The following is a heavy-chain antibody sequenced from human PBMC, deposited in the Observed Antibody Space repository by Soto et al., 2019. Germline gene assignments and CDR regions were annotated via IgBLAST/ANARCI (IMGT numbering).Heavy chain of an antibody. Sequence: QVQLVQSGAEVKKPGSSVKVSCKASGGTFSSYAISWVRQAPGQGLEWMGGIIPIFGTANYAQKFQGRVTITADESTSTAYMELSSLRSEDTAVYYCVRERDCISTSCHDAFDIWGQGTMVTVSS. CDR1: GGTFSSYA. CDR3: VRERDCISTSCHDAFDI. V-gene: IGHV1-69*12. D-gene: IGHD2-2*01. CDR2: IIPIFGTA. J-gene: IGHJ3*02.